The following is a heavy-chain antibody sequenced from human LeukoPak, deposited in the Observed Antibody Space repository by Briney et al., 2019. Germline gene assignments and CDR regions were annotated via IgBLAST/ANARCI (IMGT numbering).Heavy chain of an antibody. CDR2: ISSSGSFI. V-gene: IGHV3-21*05. CDR1: GFIFSSYG. Sequence: PGGSLRLSCAASGFIFSSYGIHWVRQAPGKGLEWVSYISSSGSFIYYADSVKGRFTISRDNAKNSLYLQMNSLRAEDTAVYYCARSRNLDTAMGHFDYWGQGTLVTVSS. CDR3: ARSRNLDTAMGHFDY. D-gene: IGHD5-18*01. J-gene: IGHJ4*02.